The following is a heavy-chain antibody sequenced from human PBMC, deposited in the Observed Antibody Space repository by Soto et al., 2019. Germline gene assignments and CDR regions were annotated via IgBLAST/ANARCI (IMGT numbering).Heavy chain of an antibody. J-gene: IGHJ3*02. D-gene: IGHD3-10*01. V-gene: IGHV4-31*03. Sequence: PSETLSLTCTVSGGSISSGGYYWSWIRQHPGKGLEWIGYIYYSGSTYYNPSLKSRVTISVDTSKNQFSLKLSSVTAADTAVYYCARDGSRRLRTGDADDAFYIWGQGTMVTVSS. CDR1: GGSISSGGYY. CDR3: ARDGSRRLRTGDADDAFYI. CDR2: IYYSGST.